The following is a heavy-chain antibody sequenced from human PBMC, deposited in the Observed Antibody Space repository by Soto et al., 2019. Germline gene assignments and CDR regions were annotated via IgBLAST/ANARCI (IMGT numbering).Heavy chain of an antibody. V-gene: IGHV4-30-4*02. J-gene: IGHJ4*02. Sequence: SETLSLTCTVSGGSISSGDYYWSWIRQPPGKGLEWIGYIYYSGSTFYNPSLKSRVTISVDTSKNQFSLKLSSVTAADTAVYYCASVSYFNAFDYWGQGTLVTVS. CDR1: GGSISSGDYY. D-gene: IGHD3-9*01. CDR2: IYYSGST. CDR3: ASVSYFNAFDY.